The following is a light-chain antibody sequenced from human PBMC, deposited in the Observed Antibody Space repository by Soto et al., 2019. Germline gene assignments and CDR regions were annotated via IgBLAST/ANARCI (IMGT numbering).Light chain of an antibody. V-gene: IGLV2-23*01. CDR3: CSFAGRSTFYV. J-gene: IGLJ1*01. CDR1: SSDVGSSNL. CDR2: EGS. Sequence: QSVLTRPASVSGSPGQSITISCTGTSSDVGSSNLVSWYQQHPGKAPKLIIYEGSRRPSGVSGRFSGSKSGNTASLTISGLQAEDEADYYCCSFAGRSTFYVFGTGTKVTVL.